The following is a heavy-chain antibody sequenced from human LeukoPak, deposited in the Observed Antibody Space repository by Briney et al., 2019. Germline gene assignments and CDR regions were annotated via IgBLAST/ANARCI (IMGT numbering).Heavy chain of an antibody. V-gene: IGHV7-4-1*02. CDR3: ARGLVGFGESHWDYFDY. D-gene: IGHD3-10*01. CDR2: INTNTGNP. J-gene: IGHJ4*02. CDR1: GYTFTSYA. Sequence: ASVKVSCKASGYTFTSYAMNWVRQAPGQGLEWMGWINTNTGNPTYAQGFTGRFVFSLDTSVSTAYLQISSLKAEDTAVYYCARGLVGFGESHWDYFDYWGQGTLVTVSS.